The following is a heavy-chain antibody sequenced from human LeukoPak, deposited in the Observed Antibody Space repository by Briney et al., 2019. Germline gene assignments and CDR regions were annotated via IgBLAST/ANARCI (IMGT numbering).Heavy chain of an antibody. J-gene: IGHJ4*02. CDR1: GGSISSSSSY. CDR2: FYYSGNT. CDR3: ARNEYSSPFDY. Sequence: SETLSLTCTVSGGSISSSSSYWGWIRQPPGKGLEWIGSFYYSGNTYYNPSLKSRVTIPVDTSKNQFSLKLSSVTAADTAVYYCARNEYSSPFDYWGQGTLVTVSS. D-gene: IGHD6-6*01. V-gene: IGHV4-39*01.